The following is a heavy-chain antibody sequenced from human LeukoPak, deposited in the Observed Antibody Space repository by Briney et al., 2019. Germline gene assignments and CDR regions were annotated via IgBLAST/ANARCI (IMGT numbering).Heavy chain of an antibody. CDR3: ARGSEYYYGSGSYYGY. V-gene: IGHV3-53*01. CDR2: IYSGDST. J-gene: IGHJ4*02. Sequence: GGSPRLSCAASGFTVSSNYMSWVRQAPGKGLEWVSVIYSGDSTYYADSVKGRFTISRDNSKNTLYLQMNSLRAEDTAVYYCARGSEYYYGSGSYYGYWGQGTLVTVSS. CDR1: GFTVSSNY. D-gene: IGHD3-10*01.